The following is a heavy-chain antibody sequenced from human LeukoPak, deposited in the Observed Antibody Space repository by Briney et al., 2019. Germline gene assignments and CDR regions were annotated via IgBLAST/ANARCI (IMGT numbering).Heavy chain of an antibody. CDR2: ISAYSGNT. Sequence: GASVKVSCKASGYTFTSYGISWVRQAPGQGLEWMGWISAYSGNTNYAQKLQGRVTMTTDTSTSTAYMELRSLRSDDTAVYYCVRDRTAAAALDFDYWGQGTLVTVSS. V-gene: IGHV1-18*04. D-gene: IGHD6-13*01. CDR1: GYTFTSYG. CDR3: VRDRTAAAALDFDY. J-gene: IGHJ4*02.